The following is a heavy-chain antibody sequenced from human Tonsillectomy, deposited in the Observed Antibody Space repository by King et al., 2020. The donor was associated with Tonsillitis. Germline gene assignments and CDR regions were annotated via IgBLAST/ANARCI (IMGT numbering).Heavy chain of an antibody. CDR2: MNPNSGNT. Sequence: QLVQSGPEVKKPGASVKVSCKASGYTFTSHDINWVRQATGQGLEWMGWMNPNSGNTGYAQKFQGRVTMTRNTSIRTAYMELSSLRSEDTAVYYCARTGEWDYYDSSGSSYYYYGMDVWGQGTTVTVSS. CDR3: ARTGEWDYYDSSGSSYYYYGMDV. D-gene: IGHD3-22*01. CDR1: GYTFTSHD. V-gene: IGHV1-8*02. J-gene: IGHJ6*02.